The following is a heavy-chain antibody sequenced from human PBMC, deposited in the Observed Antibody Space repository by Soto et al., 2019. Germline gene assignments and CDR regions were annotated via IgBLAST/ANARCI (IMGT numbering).Heavy chain of an antibody. CDR3: AKDFDTTGWPFPLDY. D-gene: IGHD6-19*01. CDR1: GFTFSNYA. Sequence: EVQLLESGGGLVQPGGSLRLSCAASGFTFSNYAMSWVRQAPGKGLEWVSSISASGGNTYYADSVKGRFTISRDNSKNTLDLQVGSMGAVDTAVYYCAKDFDTTGWPFPLDYWGQGTLVTVSS. J-gene: IGHJ4*02. V-gene: IGHV3-23*01. CDR2: ISASGGNT.